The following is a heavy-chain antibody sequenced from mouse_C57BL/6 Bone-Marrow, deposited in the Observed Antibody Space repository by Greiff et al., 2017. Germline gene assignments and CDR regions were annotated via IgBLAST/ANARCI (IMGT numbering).Heavy chain of an antibody. CDR1: DSEVFPIAY. CDR3: ARPAQYGNYWYFDV. Sequence: VQLLQSGSDLRSPGSSVKLSCKDFDSEVFPIAYMSWVRQKPGHGFGWIGGILPSIGRTIYGRKFEGKANLVSGALSNTAFLELNSLTSEDSAIYYCARPAQYGNYWYFDVWGTGTTVTVSS. D-gene: IGHD2-1*01. CDR2: ILPSIGRT. V-gene: IGHV15-2*01. J-gene: IGHJ1*03.